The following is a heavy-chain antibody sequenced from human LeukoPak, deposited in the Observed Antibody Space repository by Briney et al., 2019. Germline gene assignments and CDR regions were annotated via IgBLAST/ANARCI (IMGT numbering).Heavy chain of an antibody. D-gene: IGHD3-16*01. V-gene: IGHV3-30*18. Sequence: GGSLRLSCAASGFTFSSYGMHWVRQAPGKGLEWVAVISYDESNKYYADSVKGRFTISRDNSKNTLYLQMNSLRAEDTAVYYCAKGGVAGYYYYMDVWGKGTTVIVSS. CDR3: AKGGVAGYYYYMDV. CDR2: ISYDESNK. CDR1: GFTFSSYG. J-gene: IGHJ6*03.